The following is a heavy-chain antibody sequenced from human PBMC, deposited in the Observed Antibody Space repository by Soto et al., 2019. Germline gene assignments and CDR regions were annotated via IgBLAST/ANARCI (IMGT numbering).Heavy chain of an antibody. D-gene: IGHD6-13*01. CDR3: ARIAAASRGADY. V-gene: IGHV6-1*01. CDR2: TWYRSRWGY. Sequence: QLQLQQSGPGLVKPSQTLSLTCAISGDSVSSSTAAWNWIRQSPSRGLEWLGRTWYRSRWGYDYAPTFRSRISIKPDTSKNEFSLHLDSVTPDDTAVYYCARIAAASRGADYWGLGTLVTVSS. CDR1: GDSVSSSTAA. J-gene: IGHJ4*02.